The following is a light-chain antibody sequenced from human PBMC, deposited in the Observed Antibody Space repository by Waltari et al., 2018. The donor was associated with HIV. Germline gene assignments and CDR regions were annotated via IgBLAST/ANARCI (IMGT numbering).Light chain of an antibody. Sequence: QSVLTQPPSASGTPGQRVTISCSGSRSNIGLNYVYWYQQPPGTAPKLLIYRNNERPSGVPDRFSGSKSGTSASLAISGLRSEDEADYYCAAWDDTLSGPDFGTGTKVTVL. CDR3: AAWDDTLSGPD. J-gene: IGLJ1*01. CDR1: RSNIGLNY. CDR2: RNN. V-gene: IGLV1-47*01.